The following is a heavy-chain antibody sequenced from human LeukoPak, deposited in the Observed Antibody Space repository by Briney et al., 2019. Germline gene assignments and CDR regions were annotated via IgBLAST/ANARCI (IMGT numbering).Heavy chain of an antibody. D-gene: IGHD3-22*01. Sequence: SETLSLTCAVCGGSFSGYYWSGIRQPPGKGREGIGEINHSGSTNYNPSLKSRGTISVDTSKNQFSLKLSSVTAADTAVYYCARGDYYYDSSGEFDYWGQGTLVSVSS. CDR3: ARGDYYYDSSGEFDY. V-gene: IGHV4-34*01. J-gene: IGHJ4*02. CDR1: GGSFSGYY. CDR2: INHSGST.